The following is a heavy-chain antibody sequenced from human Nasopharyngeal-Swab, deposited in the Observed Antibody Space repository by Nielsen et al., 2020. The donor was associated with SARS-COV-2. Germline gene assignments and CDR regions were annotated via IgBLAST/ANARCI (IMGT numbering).Heavy chain of an antibody. CDR1: GFTLSHYG. J-gene: IGHJ4*02. D-gene: IGHD1-26*01. V-gene: IGHV3-30*03. Sequence: GESLKISCAASGFTLSHYGMHWVRQAPGKGLEWAAAISYAGNTKYYADSAKGRFTISRDSAKNALYLQMNSLRAEDTAVYYCASLSFILVGATAAGYFDYWGQGTLVTVSS. CDR3: ASLSFILVGATAAGYFDY. CDR2: ISYAGNTK.